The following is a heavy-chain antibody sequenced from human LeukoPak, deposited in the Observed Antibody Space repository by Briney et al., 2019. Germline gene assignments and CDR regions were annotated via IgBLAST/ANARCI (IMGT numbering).Heavy chain of an antibody. CDR3: ARHDSSGYYPYYFDY. D-gene: IGHD3-22*01. CDR2: IIPIFGTA. J-gene: IGHJ4*02. CDR1: VGTFSSYD. Sequence: SVKVSCKASVGTFSSYDISWVRQAPGQGLEWMGGIIPIFGTANYAQKFQGRVTITADESTSTAYMELSSLRSEDTAVYYCARHDSSGYYPYYFDYWGQGTLVTVSS. V-gene: IGHV1-69*13.